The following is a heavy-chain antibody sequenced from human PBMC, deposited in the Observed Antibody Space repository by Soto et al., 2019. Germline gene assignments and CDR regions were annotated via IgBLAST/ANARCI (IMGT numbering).Heavy chain of an antibody. CDR2: ISSDGSRK. Sequence: QLQLLESGGGVVQPGRSLRLSCAASGFNFNTYAMHWVRQAPGKGLEWVAVISSDGSRKYYADILKGRFTISRDNSGNTLFLQMDSLRPDDTAVYYCVRGGPPPLICIVGALWGQGTLVTVSS. D-gene: IGHD1-26*01. CDR3: VRGGPPPLICIVGAL. CDR1: GFNFNTYA. V-gene: IGHV3-30*16. J-gene: IGHJ4*02.